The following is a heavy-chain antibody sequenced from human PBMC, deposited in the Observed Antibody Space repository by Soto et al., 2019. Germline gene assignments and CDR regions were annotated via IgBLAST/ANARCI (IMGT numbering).Heavy chain of an antibody. CDR2: INHSGST. CDR3: ARHTSYDFWSGRYYYHYGMDV. V-gene: IGHV4-34*01. D-gene: IGHD3-3*01. Sequence: PSETLSLTCAVYGGSFSGYYWSRIRQPPGEGLEWIGEINHSGSTNYNPSLKSRVTISVDTYKNHVSLKMSSVTAADTAVYYCARHTSYDFWSGRYYYHYGMDVWGQGTTVT. CDR1: GGSFSGYY. J-gene: IGHJ6*02.